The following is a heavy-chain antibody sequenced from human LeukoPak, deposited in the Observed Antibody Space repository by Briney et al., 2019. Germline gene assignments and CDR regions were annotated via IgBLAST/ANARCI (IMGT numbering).Heavy chain of an antibody. CDR3: ASRLVVTMVRGIST. CDR2: IYYSGST. CDR1: GGSITNYF. V-gene: IGHV4-59*12. D-gene: IGHD3-10*01. J-gene: IGHJ5*02. Sequence: SETLSLTCTVSGGSITNYFWSWIRQPPGKGLEWIGYIYYSGSTNYNPSLKSRVTISIDTSKSQFSLKLSSVTAADTAVYYCASRLVVTMVRGISTWGQGTLVTVSS.